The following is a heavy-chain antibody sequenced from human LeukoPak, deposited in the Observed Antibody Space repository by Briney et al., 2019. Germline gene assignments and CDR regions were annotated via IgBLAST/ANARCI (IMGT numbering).Heavy chain of an antibody. D-gene: IGHD4-17*01. CDR2: IFPLFTTP. CDR3: ARGSPYYGDFDF. J-gene: IGHJ4*02. V-gene: IGHV1-69*06. CDR1: GGTFNTHV. Sequence: ASVKVSCKTSGGTFNTHVINWVRQAPGQGLEWMGGIFPLFTTPNYAQSFQGRVTITADKFTNTSYMELSSLRSEDTAVYYCARGSPYYGDFDFWGKGSLVTVSS.